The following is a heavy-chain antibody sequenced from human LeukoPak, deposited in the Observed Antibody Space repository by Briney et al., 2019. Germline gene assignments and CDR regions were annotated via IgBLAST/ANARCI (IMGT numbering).Heavy chain of an antibody. J-gene: IGHJ4*02. D-gene: IGHD3-16*02. CDR1: GYTFTNYA. Sequence: ASVKVSCKASGYTFTNYAMHWVRQAPGQRLEWMGWIYPVNGDIKYSQKFQGRVTITRDTSASTAYMELSSLRSEDTAVYYCARTYYDYVWGSYRFWGQGTLVTVSS. V-gene: IGHV1-3*01. CDR2: IYPVNGDI. CDR3: ARTYYDYVWGSYRF.